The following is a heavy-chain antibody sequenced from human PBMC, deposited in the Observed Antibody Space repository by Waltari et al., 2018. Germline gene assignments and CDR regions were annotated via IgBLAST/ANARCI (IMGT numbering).Heavy chain of an antibody. Sequence: EVQLVQSGAEVKKPGATVKISCKASGYTFTDYYMHWVQQAPGKGLEWMGRVDPEDGETIYAEKFQGRVTITADTSTDTAYMELSSLRSEDTAIYYCAKDRVIRGVMGAFDVWGQGTMVTVSA. CDR2: VDPEDGET. CDR3: AKDRVIRGVMGAFDV. CDR1: GYTFTDYY. V-gene: IGHV1-69-2*01. D-gene: IGHD3-10*01. J-gene: IGHJ3*01.